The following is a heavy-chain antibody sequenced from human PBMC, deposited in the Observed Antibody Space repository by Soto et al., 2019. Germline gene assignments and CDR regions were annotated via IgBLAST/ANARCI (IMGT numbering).Heavy chain of an antibody. CDR1: GFKFDYYA. V-gene: IGHV3-9*01. D-gene: IGHD3-22*01. Sequence: GGSLRLSCAASGFKFDYYAMHWVRLPPGKGLEWVSGIHWISASIGYADSVKGRFTISRDNAKNSLYLQMNSLRPEDTALYYCVKGDRHSGAHDYWGQGTLVTVSS. J-gene: IGHJ4*02. CDR3: VKGDRHSGAHDY. CDR2: IHWISASI.